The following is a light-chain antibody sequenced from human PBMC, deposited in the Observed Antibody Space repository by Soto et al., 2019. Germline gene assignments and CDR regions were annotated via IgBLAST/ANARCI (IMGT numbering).Light chain of an antibody. V-gene: IGKV3-15*01. CDR3: QQYYVWPRT. CDR2: SAS. Sequence: TVMTQTPAALSVSLGERATLSCRASQSISNKLAWYQQRPGQAPRLLISSASTRATGIPARFSGSGSGTEFTLTIDSLQSEDCAIYYCQQYYVWPRTFGQGTKLEIK. CDR1: QSISNK. J-gene: IGKJ2*01.